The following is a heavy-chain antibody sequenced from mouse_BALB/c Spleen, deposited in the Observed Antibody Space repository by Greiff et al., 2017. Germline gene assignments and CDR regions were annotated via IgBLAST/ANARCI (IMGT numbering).Heavy chain of an antibody. V-gene: IGHV1-14*01. CDR2: INPYNDGT. CDR1: GYTFTSYV. J-gene: IGHJ1*01. Sequence: VKPGASVKMPCKASGYTFTSYVMHWVKQKPGQGLEWIGYINPYNDGTKYNEKFKGKATLTSDKSSSPAYMELSTLPSEDSAVYYCARLGYWYERNWYFDVWGAGTTVTVSS. D-gene: IGHD2-14*01. CDR3: ARLGYWYERNWYFDV.